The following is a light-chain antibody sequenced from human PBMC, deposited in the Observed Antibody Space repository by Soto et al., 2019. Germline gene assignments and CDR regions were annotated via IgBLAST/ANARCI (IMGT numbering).Light chain of an antibody. CDR1: SSNIGAGYD. Sequence: QSVLTQPPSVSGAPGQRITISCTGSSSNIGAGYDVHWYQQVPGTAPKLLIYGNNNRPSGVPDRFSGSKSGTSASLAITGLQAEDEADYYCQSYDSSLSGSVFGGGTLLTVL. J-gene: IGLJ7*01. V-gene: IGLV1-40*01. CDR3: QSYDSSLSGSV. CDR2: GNN.